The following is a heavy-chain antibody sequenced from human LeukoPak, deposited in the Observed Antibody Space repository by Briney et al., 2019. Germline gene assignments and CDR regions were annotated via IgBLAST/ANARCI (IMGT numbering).Heavy chain of an antibody. J-gene: IGHJ5*02. Sequence: GGSLRLSCAASGFTFSDYYMSWIRQAPGKGLEWVSYISSSGSTIYYADSVKGRFTISRDNAKNSLYLQMNSLRAEDTAVYYCAKDSHYDILTGQSNWFDPWGQGTLVTVSS. CDR1: GFTFSDYY. D-gene: IGHD3-9*01. CDR2: ISSSGSTI. V-gene: IGHV3-11*01. CDR3: AKDSHYDILTGQSNWFDP.